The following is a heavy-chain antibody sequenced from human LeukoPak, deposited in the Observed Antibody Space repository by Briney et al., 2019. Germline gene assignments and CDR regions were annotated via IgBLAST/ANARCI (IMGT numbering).Heavy chain of an antibody. CDR3: ARLGLYYGSGSLNWFDP. Sequence: PSETLSLTCAVYGGSFSGYYWSWIRQPPGKGLEWIGEINHSGSTNYNPSLKSRVTISVDTSKNQFSLKLSSVTAADTAVYYCARLGLYYGSGSLNWFDPWGQGTLVTVSS. J-gene: IGHJ5*02. D-gene: IGHD3-10*01. CDR2: INHSGST. V-gene: IGHV4-34*01. CDR1: GGSFSGYY.